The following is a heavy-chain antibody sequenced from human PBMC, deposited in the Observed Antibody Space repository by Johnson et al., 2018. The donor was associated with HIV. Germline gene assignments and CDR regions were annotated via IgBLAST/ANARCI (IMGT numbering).Heavy chain of an antibody. CDR3: AKDRRQSSWELLDDAFDI. V-gene: IGHV3-30*04. CDR1: GFTFSSYA. CDR2: ISYDGSNK. J-gene: IGHJ3*02. Sequence: QMLLVESGGGVVQPGRSLRLSCAASGFTFSSYAMHWVRQAPGKGLEWVAVISYDGSNKYYADSVKGRFTISRDNSKNTLYLQMNSLRAEDTAVYYCAKDRRQSSWELLDDAFDIWGQGTLVTVSS. D-gene: IGHD1-26*01.